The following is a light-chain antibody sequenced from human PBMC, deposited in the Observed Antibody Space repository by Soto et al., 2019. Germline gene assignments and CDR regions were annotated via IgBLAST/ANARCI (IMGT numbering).Light chain of an antibody. CDR3: QLYGSSRWT. Sequence: IVLTQSPATLSVSPGERATLSCRASQSISSNLAWYQHKPGQAPRLLIYGASTRATGIPDRFSGSRSGTDFTLTISRLEPEDFAVYFCQLYGSSRWTFGQGTKVDIK. CDR2: GAS. CDR1: QSISSN. V-gene: IGKV3-20*01. J-gene: IGKJ1*01.